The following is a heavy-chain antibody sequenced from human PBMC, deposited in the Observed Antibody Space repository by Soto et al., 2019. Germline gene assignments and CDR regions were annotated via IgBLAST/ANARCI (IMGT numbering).Heavy chain of an antibody. Sequence: QVHLVESGGGVVQPGRSLRLSCAASGFTFSSYFMHWVRQAPGKGLERVATISHDGNKKFHLDSVKGRFTISRDNSKDTVYLQMHSLRFDDTAEYYCAKEIGGAASTYHYYGMDAWGQGTTVTVS. J-gene: IGHJ6*02. CDR1: GFTFSSYF. D-gene: IGHD1-1*01. CDR2: ISHDGNKK. CDR3: AKEIGGAASTYHYYGMDA. V-gene: IGHV3-30*18.